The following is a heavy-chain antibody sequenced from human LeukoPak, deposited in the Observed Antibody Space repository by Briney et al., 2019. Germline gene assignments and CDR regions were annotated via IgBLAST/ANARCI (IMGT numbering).Heavy chain of an antibody. V-gene: IGHV3-9*01. CDR3: ARAGYTDAFDI. CDR1: GFTFDDYA. CDR2: ISWNSGRK. J-gene: IGHJ3*02. Sequence: PGGSLSLSCAASGFTFDDYAMHWVRQAPGKGLEWVSGISWNSGRKGYADSVRGRFTISRDNAKNSLFLQMNSLRAEDTAVYYCARAGYTDAFDIWGQGTMVTVSS. D-gene: IGHD5-18*01.